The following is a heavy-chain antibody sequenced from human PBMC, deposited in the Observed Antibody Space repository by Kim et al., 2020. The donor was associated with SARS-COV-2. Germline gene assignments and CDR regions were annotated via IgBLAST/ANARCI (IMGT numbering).Heavy chain of an antibody. D-gene: IGHD4-17*01. CDR1: GGSFSGYY. CDR3: ASIRTGEWEAFDI. CDR2: INHSGST. J-gene: IGHJ3*02. V-gene: IGHV4-34*01. Sequence: SETLSLTCAVYGGSFSGYYWSWIRQPPGKGLEWIGEINHSGSTNYNPSLKSRVTISVDTSKNQFSLKLSSVTAADTAVYYCASIRTGEWEAFDIWGQGTMVTVSS.